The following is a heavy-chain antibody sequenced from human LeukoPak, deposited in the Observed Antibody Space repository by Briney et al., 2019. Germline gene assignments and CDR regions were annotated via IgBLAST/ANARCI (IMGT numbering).Heavy chain of an antibody. CDR2: IYYSGST. V-gene: IGHV4-61*01. CDR1: GGSVSSSSYY. Sequence: SETLSLTCTVSGGSVSSSSYYWSWIRQPPGKGLEWIGHIYYSGSTDYNPSLKSRVTISVDTSKNQISLKLSSVTAADTAMYYCARDDSSSWGGAFDIWGLGTMVTVSS. D-gene: IGHD6-13*01. CDR3: ARDDSSSWGGAFDI. J-gene: IGHJ3*02.